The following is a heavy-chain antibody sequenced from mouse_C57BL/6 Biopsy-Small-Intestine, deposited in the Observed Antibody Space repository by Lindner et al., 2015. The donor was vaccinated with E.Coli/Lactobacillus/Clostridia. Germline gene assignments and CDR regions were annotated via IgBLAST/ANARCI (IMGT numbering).Heavy chain of an antibody. CDR1: GGSFSSSP. Sequence: SVKVSCKASGGSFSSSPVSWVRQAPGHGLEWMGRITPMLAIPDYPQKFQGRVTIAADRSTSTAYMQLSSLRSEDTAVYCCATEVGRGDWAWGQGTLVTVSS. CDR3: ATEVGRGDWA. D-gene: IGHD4-1*01. CDR2: ITPMLAIP. V-gene: IGHV1-74*01. J-gene: IGHJ4*01.